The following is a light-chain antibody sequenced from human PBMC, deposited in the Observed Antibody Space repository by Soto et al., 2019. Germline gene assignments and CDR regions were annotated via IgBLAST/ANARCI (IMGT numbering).Light chain of an antibody. CDR2: VPS. Sequence: EIVMTQSPATLSVSPGERATLSCRASQSVSSNLAWYQQKPGQTPKLLIYVPSTRATGIPARFSGSGSGTEFTLPISSLQSEDFAVYYCQQYNVWPLTFGGGTKVEFK. J-gene: IGKJ4*01. CDR3: QQYNVWPLT. V-gene: IGKV3-15*01. CDR1: QSVSSN.